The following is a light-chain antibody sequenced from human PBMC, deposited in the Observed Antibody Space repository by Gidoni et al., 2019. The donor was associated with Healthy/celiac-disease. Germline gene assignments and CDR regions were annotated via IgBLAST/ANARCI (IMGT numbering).Light chain of an antibody. J-gene: IGKJ4*01. Sequence: DIVLTQSPCTLSLSPGERATLSCRASQSVSSSYLAWYQQKPGQAPRLLIYGASSRATGLPDRFSGSGSGTDFTLTISRLEPEDFAVYYCQQYGSSHPTFGGGTKVEIK. CDR1: QSVSSSY. V-gene: IGKV3-20*01. CDR3: QQYGSSHPT. CDR2: GAS.